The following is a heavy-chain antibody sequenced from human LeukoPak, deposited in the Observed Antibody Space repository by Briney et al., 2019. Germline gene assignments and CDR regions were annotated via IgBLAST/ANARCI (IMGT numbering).Heavy chain of an antibody. CDR3: AKWGPYCVGDYCPALDS. CDR1: RFTLSNYW. J-gene: IGHJ4*02. D-gene: IGHD2-21*02. V-gene: IGHV3-7*01. CDR2: INQDGSKK. Sequence: GGSLRLSCVASRFTLSNYWMSWVRQAPGKGLEWVANINQDGSKKRYVDSMEGRFTISRDNAKESLYLQLNSLRVEDTAVYYCAKWGPYCVGDYCPALDSWGQGNLVTVSS.